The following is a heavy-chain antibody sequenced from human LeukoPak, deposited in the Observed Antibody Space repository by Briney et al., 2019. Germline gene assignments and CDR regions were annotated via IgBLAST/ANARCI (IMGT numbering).Heavy chain of an antibody. CDR2: ISASNGNT. V-gene: IGHV1-18*01. Sequence: ASVRVSCKASGYTFTRYGISWVRQAPGQGLQWLGWISASNGNTNYAQKFRDRVTMSTDTSTGTAYLDVRSLTSDDTAVYYCARDHSNWNYAPDFWGQGTLVTVSS. D-gene: IGHD1-7*01. J-gene: IGHJ4*02. CDR1: GYTFTRYG. CDR3: ARDHSNWNYAPDF.